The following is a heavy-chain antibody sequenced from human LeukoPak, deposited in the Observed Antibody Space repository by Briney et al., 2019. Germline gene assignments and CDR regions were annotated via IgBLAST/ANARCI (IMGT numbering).Heavy chain of an antibody. Sequence: NTGGSLRLSCAASEFTFSDYYMSWIRQAPGKGLEWVSYISYSGDTIYYADSVKGRFTVSRDNAKNSLYLQMNSLRAEDTAVYYCARDAVAVFDYWGQGTLVTVSS. CDR2: ISYSGDTI. CDR1: EFTFSDYY. V-gene: IGHV3-11*04. CDR3: ARDAVAVFDY. J-gene: IGHJ4*02. D-gene: IGHD6-19*01.